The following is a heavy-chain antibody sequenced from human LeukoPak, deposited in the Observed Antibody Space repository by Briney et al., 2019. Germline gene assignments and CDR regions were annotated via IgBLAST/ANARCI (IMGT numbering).Heavy chain of an antibody. Sequence: GASVKVSCRASGYTFTDYYMHWVRQAPGQGLEWMGWLNPNTLVTNYAQHFQGRVTMTRDTSISTAYMELSRLRSDDTAVYYCARDSSRFLEWLYPDYWGQGTLVTVSS. J-gene: IGHJ4*02. D-gene: IGHD3-3*01. V-gene: IGHV1-2*02. CDR3: ARDSSRFLEWLYPDY. CDR1: GYTFTDYY. CDR2: LNPNTLVT.